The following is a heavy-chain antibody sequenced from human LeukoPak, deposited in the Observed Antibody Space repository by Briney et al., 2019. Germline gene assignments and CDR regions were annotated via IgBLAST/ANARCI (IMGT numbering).Heavy chain of an antibody. CDR3: AREAGARRGYYYGSGKYNWFDP. CDR1: GYTFTGYY. J-gene: IGHJ5*02. CDR2: INPNSGGT. V-gene: IGHV1-2*02. Sequence: ASVKVSCKASGYTFTGYYMHWVRQAPGQGLEWMGWINPNSGGTNYAQKFQGRVTMTRDTSISTAYMELSRLRSDDTAMYYCAREAGARRGYYYGSGKYNWFDPWGQGTLVTVSS. D-gene: IGHD3-10*01.